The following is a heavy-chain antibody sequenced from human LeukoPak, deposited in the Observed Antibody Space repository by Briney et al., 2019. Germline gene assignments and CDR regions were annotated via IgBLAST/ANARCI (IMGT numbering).Heavy chain of an antibody. V-gene: IGHV4-59*01. J-gene: IGHJ5*02. CDR1: GASISSSY. CDR3: ARGQPQRYNSDWYVNWFDP. CDR2: IYYSGTT. D-gene: IGHD6-19*01. Sequence: PSETLSLTCTVSGASISSSYWSWIRQPPGKGLEWIGYIYYSGTTKYNPSLRSRVTISIDTSKIQFSLKVNSVTAADTAVYYCARGQPQRYNSDWYVNWFDPWGQGTLVSVSS.